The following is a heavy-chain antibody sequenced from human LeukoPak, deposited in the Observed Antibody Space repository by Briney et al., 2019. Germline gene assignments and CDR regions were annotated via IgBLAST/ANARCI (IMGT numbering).Heavy chain of an antibody. CDR1: GYTLTNYD. Sequence: GASVTVSCKASGYTLTNYDINWVRQAPGQGLEWIGYMNPNSGNTVYAQKFQGRVTITTDTSITTAYMELSNLKSEDTAMYYCVREGLDYWGQGTLVTVSS. CDR2: MNPNSGNT. CDR3: VREGLDY. J-gene: IGHJ4*02. V-gene: IGHV1-8*03.